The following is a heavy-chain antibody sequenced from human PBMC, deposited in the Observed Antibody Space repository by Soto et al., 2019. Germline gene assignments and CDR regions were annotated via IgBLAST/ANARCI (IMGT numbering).Heavy chain of an antibody. D-gene: IGHD3-16*01. Sequence: GGSLRLSCAASGFTFSSYSMNWVRQAPGKGLEWVSSISSSSSYIYYADSVKGRFTISRDNAKNSLYLQMNSLRAEDTAVYYCASGMITFGPRGEDYWGQGTLVTVSS. CDR2: ISSSSSYI. CDR3: ASGMITFGPRGEDY. J-gene: IGHJ4*02. CDR1: GFTFSSYS. V-gene: IGHV3-21*04.